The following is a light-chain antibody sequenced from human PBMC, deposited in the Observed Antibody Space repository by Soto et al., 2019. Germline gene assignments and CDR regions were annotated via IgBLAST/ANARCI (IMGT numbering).Light chain of an antibody. J-gene: IGKJ3*01. Sequence: EIVMTQSPATLSVSPGERVTLSCRASQSVSRSLAWYQQKPGQPPRLLIYGASTRATGIPARFSGSGSGTDFTLTISSLQSEDFAVYYCQQYNNWPPFTFGHGTKVDIK. CDR1: QSVSRS. V-gene: IGKV3-15*01. CDR3: QQYNNWPPFT. CDR2: GAS.